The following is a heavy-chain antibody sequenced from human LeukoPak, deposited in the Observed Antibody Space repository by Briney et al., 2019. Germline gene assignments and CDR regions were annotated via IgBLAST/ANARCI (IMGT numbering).Heavy chain of an antibody. CDR1: GFTVSTNC. CDR2: IYSGGTT. Sequence: GGSLRLSCAASGFTVSTNCMTWVRQAPGKGLEWVSTIYSGGTTYYADSVMGRFTISRHNSRNTLYLQMNSLRAEDTAVYYCARWGRARYCSGGSCYGGIFDYWGQGTLVTVSS. CDR3: ARWGRARYCSGGSCYGGIFDY. V-gene: IGHV3-53*01. J-gene: IGHJ4*02. D-gene: IGHD2-15*01.